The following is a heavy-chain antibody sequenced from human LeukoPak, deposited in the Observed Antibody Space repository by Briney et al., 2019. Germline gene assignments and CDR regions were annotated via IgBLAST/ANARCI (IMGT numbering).Heavy chain of an antibody. CDR2: ISYDGSNK. CDR3: AKDDRYFDWFSRIDY. CDR1: GFTFSSYG. Sequence: GGSLRLSCAASGFTFSSYGMHWVRQAPGKGLEWVAVISYDGSNKYYADSVKGRFTISRDNSKNTLYLQMNSLRAEDTAVYHCAKDDRYFDWFSRIDYWGQGTLVTVSS. D-gene: IGHD3-9*01. J-gene: IGHJ4*02. V-gene: IGHV3-30*18.